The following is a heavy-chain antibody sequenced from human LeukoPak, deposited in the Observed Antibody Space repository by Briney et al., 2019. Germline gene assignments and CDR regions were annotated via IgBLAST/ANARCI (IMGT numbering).Heavy chain of an antibody. Sequence: TTSETLSLTCAVSGYSISSGYYCGWIRQPPGQGLEWIGSIYHSGSTYYNPSLKSRVTISVDTSKNQFSLKLSSVTAADTAVYYCAVEMRFDWFDPWGQGTLVTVSS. CDR2: IYHSGST. D-gene: IGHD5-24*01. J-gene: IGHJ5*02. V-gene: IGHV4-38-2*01. CDR3: AVEMRFDWFDP. CDR1: GYSISSGYY.